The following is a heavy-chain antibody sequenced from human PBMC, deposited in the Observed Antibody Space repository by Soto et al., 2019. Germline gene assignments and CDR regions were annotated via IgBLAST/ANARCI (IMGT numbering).Heavy chain of an antibody. J-gene: IGHJ4*02. Sequence: QVQLVQSGAEVKKPGASVKVSCKVSGYTLTELSMHWVRQAPGKGLEWMGGFDPEDGETIYAQKFQGRVTMTEDTSTDTAYMELSSLRSEDTAVYYCATLDIGYCSSTSCNRNDYWGQGTLVTVSS. V-gene: IGHV1-24*01. CDR1: GYTLTELS. CDR3: ATLDIGYCSSTSCNRNDY. D-gene: IGHD2-2*01. CDR2: FDPEDGET.